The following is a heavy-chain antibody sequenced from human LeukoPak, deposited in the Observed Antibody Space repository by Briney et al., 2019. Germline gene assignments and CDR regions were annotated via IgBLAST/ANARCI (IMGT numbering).Heavy chain of an antibody. CDR1: GYTFTSYG. CDR2: ISAYNGNT. V-gene: IGHV1-18*01. CDR3: ARDSQSSGNYYMDV. D-gene: IGHD3-10*01. Sequence: GASVKVSCKASGYTFTSYGISWVRQAPGQGLEWMGWISAYNGNTNFAQKLQGRVTMTTDTSTSTAYMELRSLRSDDTAVYYCARDSQSSGNYYMDVWGKGTTVTVSS. J-gene: IGHJ6*03.